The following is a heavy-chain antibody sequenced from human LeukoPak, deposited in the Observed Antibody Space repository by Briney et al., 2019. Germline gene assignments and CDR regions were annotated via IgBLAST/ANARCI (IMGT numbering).Heavy chain of an antibody. CDR3: AIYGDTYYFDH. Sequence: GESLKISCQGSGYSFTSHWIVWVRQMPGKGLEWMGIIYPGDSDTRYSPSFQGQVTIAADKPISTAYLQWSSLKASDTAMYYCAIYGDTYYFDHWGQGTLVTVSS. D-gene: IGHD2-21*02. J-gene: IGHJ4*02. CDR1: GYSFTSHW. V-gene: IGHV5-51*04. CDR2: IYPGDSDT.